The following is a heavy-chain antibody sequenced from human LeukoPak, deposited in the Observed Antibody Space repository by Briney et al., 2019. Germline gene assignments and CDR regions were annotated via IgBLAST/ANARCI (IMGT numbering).Heavy chain of an antibody. J-gene: IGHJ4*02. CDR1: GGSISSSSYY. CDR3: ARRDDSSGYHKIFDY. V-gene: IGHV4-39*01. Sequence: SETLSLTCTVSGGSISSSSYYWGWIRQPPGKGLEWIGSIYYSGSTYYNPSLKNRVTISVDTSKNQFSLKLSSLTAADTAVYYCARRDDSSGYHKIFDYWGPGTLVTVSS. CDR2: IYYSGST. D-gene: IGHD3-22*01.